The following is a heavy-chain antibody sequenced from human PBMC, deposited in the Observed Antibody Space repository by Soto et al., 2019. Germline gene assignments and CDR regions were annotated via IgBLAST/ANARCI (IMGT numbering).Heavy chain of an antibody. Sequence: ASVKVSCKASGYTFTTTYITWVRQAPGQGLEWMGYISAYNGYTKYAQNLEGRVTMTTDTSTSTAHMELRSLRSDDTAVYYCGRVLDYYDSSGNHARIDYWGQGTLVTVSS. D-gene: IGHD3-22*01. CDR1: GYTFTTTY. CDR3: GRVLDYYDSSGNHARIDY. J-gene: IGHJ4*02. V-gene: IGHV1-18*01. CDR2: ISAYNGYT.